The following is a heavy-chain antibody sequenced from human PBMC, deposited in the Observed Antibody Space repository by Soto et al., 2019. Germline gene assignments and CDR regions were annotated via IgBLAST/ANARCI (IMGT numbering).Heavy chain of an antibody. CDR2: LSGGGANT. CDR1: GFTFSNYS. V-gene: IGHV3-23*01. CDR3: ARWDGYGDE. J-gene: IGHJ4*02. D-gene: IGHD5-12*01. Sequence: EVQLLESGGGLVQPGGSLRLSCAASGFTFSNYSMAWVRQAPGKGLAWVSGLSGGGANTFDADSVKGRFTISVDNSKNTVYLQMNSLRVEDTAVYYCARWDGYGDEWGQGTLVTASS.